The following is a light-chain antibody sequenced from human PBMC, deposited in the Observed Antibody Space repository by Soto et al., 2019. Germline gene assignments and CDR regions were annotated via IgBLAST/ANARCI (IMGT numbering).Light chain of an antibody. V-gene: IGLV4-69*01. Sequence: QPVLTQSPSASASLGASVKLTCTLSSGHSSYAIAWHQQQPEKGPRYLMKLNSDGSHSKGDGIPDRFSGSSSGAERYLTISSLQSEEEADYYCQTWGTGIQVFGGGTKPTAL. J-gene: IGLJ2*01. CDR3: QTWGTGIQV. CDR1: SGHSSYA. CDR2: LNSDGSH.